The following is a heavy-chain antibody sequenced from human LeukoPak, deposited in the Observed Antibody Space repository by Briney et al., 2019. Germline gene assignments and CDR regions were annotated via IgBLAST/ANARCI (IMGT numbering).Heavy chain of an antibody. J-gene: IGHJ4*02. CDR2: INHSGST. Sequence: PSETLSLTCAVYGGSFSGYYWSWIRQPPGKGLEWIGEINHSGSTNYNPSLKSRVTISVDTSKNQFSLKLSSVTAADTAVYYCARGESQIIWFGENYFDYWGQGNLVTVSS. CDR3: ARGESQIIWFGENYFDY. D-gene: IGHD3-10*01. CDR1: GGSFSGYY. V-gene: IGHV4-34*01.